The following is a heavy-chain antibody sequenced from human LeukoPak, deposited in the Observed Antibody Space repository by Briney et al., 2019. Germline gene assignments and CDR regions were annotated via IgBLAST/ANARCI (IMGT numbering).Heavy chain of an antibody. J-gene: IGHJ4*02. V-gene: IGHV1-46*01. Sequence: GASVKVSCKASGYTFTSYYMHWVRQAPGQGLEWMGIINPSGGSTSYAQKFQGRVTMTRDMSTSTVYMGLSSLRSEDTAVYYCARGTGTMVRGVIQPFGYWGQGTLVTVSS. CDR3: ARGTGTMVRGVIQPFGY. D-gene: IGHD3-10*01. CDR1: GYTFTSYY. CDR2: INPSGGST.